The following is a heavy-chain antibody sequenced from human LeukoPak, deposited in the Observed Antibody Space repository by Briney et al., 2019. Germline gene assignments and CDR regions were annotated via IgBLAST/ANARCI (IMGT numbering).Heavy chain of an antibody. D-gene: IGHD5-18*01. CDR3: AGGYSYGYYYFDY. J-gene: IGHJ4*02. Sequence: GGSLRLSCAASGFTFSRNWMHWVRQAPGKGLVWVSGINSDGSRTNYADSVKGRFTISRDNAKNTLYLQMNSLRVEDTAVYYCAGGYSYGYYYFDYWGQGNLVTVSS. CDR1: GFTFSRNW. CDR2: INSDGSRT. V-gene: IGHV3-74*01.